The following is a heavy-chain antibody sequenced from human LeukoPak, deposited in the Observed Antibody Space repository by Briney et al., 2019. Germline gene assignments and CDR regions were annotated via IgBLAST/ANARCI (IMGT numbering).Heavy chain of an antibody. CDR2: MNPSDGST. CDR3: ARGGSITKVREEVDY. Sequence: GASVKVSCKASGYTFISYYIHWVRQAPGQGLEWMGIMNPSDGSTSYAQKFRGRVTMTRDTSTTTVYMEMSNLSSEDTAMYYCARGGSITKVREEVDYWGQGTLVTVSS. CDR1: GYTFISYY. V-gene: IGHV1-46*01. D-gene: IGHD3-10*01. J-gene: IGHJ4*02.